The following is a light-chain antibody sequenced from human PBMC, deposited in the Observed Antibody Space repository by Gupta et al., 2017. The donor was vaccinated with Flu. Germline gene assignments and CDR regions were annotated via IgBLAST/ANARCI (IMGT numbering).Light chain of an antibody. CDR3: QQYKKSQRT. CDR2: GAS. CDR1: RIVRTY. J-gene: IGKJ4*02. Sequence: TPSVSAEEAAPLCWSAKRIVRTYLAWYQQKPGQAPRLLISGASTRATDIPPRFRGSGSGTEFTLTISRLEPEDVAVYYCQQYKKSQRTFGEGTKVEIK. V-gene: IGKV3D-15*01.